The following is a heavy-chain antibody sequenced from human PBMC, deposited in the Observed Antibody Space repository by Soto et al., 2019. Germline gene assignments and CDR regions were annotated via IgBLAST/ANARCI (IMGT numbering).Heavy chain of an antibody. CDR3: AAGDSSDTGDH. V-gene: IGHV1-69*13. CDR1: GDALSHYG. CDR2: TTAILGTR. D-gene: IGHD5-18*01. J-gene: IGHJ4*02. Sequence: SVKVSCKASGDALSHYGVSWVRQVPGKGLEWMGGTTAILGTRDYAQKFQGRMTITSDESTTTSYMELNSLTSDDTAVYYCAAGDSSDTGDHWGQGTLVTVSS.